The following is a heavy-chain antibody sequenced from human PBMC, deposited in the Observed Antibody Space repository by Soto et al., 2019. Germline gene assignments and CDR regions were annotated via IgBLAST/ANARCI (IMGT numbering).Heavy chain of an antibody. CDR3: ARVEWELLYFDY. V-gene: IGHV3-48*01. CDR2: ISSSSSTI. Sequence: GGSLRLSCAASGFIFGAHAMSWVRQAPGKGLEWVSYISSSSSTIYYADSVKGRFTISRDNAKNSLYLQMNSLRAEDTAVYYCARVEWELLYFDYWGQGTLVTVSS. J-gene: IGHJ4*02. CDR1: GFIFGAHA. D-gene: IGHD1-26*01.